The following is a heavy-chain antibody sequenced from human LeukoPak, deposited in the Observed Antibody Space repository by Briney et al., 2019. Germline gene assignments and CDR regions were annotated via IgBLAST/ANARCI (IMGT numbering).Heavy chain of an antibody. Sequence: GGSLRLSCAASGFTFSSYSMNWVRQAPGKGLEWVSSISSSSSYIYYADSVKGRFTISRDNAKNSLYLQMNSLRAEDTAVYYCARDLSVAGLTFTYYFDYWGQGTLVTVSS. D-gene: IGHD6-19*01. J-gene: IGHJ4*02. CDR3: ARDLSVAGLTFTYYFDY. V-gene: IGHV3-21*01. CDR2: ISSSSSYI. CDR1: GFTFSSYS.